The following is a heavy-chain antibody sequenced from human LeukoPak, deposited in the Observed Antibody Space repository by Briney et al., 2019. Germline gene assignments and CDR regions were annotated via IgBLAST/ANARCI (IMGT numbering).Heavy chain of an antibody. CDR1: GFTFDDYA. CDR2: IYSGGST. J-gene: IGHJ3*02. D-gene: IGHD2-2*01. CDR3: ASSTQLGYCSSTSCPGDAFDI. V-gene: IGHV3-53*04. Sequence: PGGSLRLSCAASGFTFDDYAMHWVRQAPGKGLEWVSVIYSGGSTYYADSVKGRFTISRHNSKNTLYLQMNSLRAEDTAVYYCASSTQLGYCSSTSCPGDAFDIWGQGTMVTVSS.